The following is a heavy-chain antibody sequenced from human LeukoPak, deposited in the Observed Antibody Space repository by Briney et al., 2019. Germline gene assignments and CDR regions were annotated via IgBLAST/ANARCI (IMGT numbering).Heavy chain of an antibody. CDR1: GHTFTGYY. CDR3: ARDSPPRTVDY. J-gene: IGHJ4*02. V-gene: IGHV1-2*06. D-gene: IGHD3/OR15-3a*01. Sequence: GASVKVSCKASGHTFTGYYMHWVRQAPGQGLEWMGRINPNSGGTNYAQKFQGRVTMTRDTSISTAYMELSRLRSDDTAVYYCARDSPPRTVDYWGQGTLVTVSS. CDR2: INPNSGGT.